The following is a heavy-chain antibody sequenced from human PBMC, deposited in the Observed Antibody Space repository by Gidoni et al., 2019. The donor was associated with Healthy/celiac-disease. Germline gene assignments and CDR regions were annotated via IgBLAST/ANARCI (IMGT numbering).Heavy chain of an antibody. CDR3: ARDRPRYDYDSSGYNYYYGRDV. CDR2: INHSGST. V-gene: IGHV4-34*01. J-gene: IGHJ6*02. D-gene: IGHD3-22*01. CDR1: GGYFCGYY. Sequence: QVQLQQWGAGLLKPSETLSLTCAVYGGYFCGYYWRWIRQPHGKGLELIGEINHSGSTNYNPSIKSRGTISVDTSKIQFSLKLSSVTAADTAVYYCARDRPRYDYDSSGYNYYYGRDVWGQGTTVTVSS.